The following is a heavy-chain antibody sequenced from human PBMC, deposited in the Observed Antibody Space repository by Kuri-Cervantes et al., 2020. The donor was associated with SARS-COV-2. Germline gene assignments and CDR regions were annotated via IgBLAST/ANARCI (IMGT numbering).Heavy chain of an antibody. CDR2: IYCDDDK. CDR3: AHRPKGHQQLSGWFDP. Sequence: SGPTLVKPTQTLTLTCTFSGFSLSTSGGGVGWIRQPPGKALEWLALIYCDDDKRYGPSLKSRLTITKDTSKNQVVLTMTNMDPVDTATYYCAHRPKGHQQLSGWFDPWGQGTLVTVSS. V-gene: IGHV2-5*05. D-gene: IGHD6-13*01. J-gene: IGHJ5*02. CDR1: GFSLSTSGGG.